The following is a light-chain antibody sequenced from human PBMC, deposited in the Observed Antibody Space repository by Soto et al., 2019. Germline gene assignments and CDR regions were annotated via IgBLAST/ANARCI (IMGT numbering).Light chain of an antibody. J-gene: IGLJ3*02. Sequence: QSALTQPPSASGSPGQSVTISCTGTGSDVGNYNYVSWYQQHPGNAPKLVIYEVNKRPSGVPDRFSGSKSGYTASLTVSGLQADDEADYYCASYAGSKGVLFGGGTKLTVL. CDR3: ASYAGSKGVL. CDR1: GSDVGNYNY. CDR2: EVN. V-gene: IGLV2-8*01.